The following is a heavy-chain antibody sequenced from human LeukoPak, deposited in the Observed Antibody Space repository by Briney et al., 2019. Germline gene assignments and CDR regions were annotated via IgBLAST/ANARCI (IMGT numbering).Heavy chain of an antibody. CDR3: ARVALYCSSTSCYPSWFDP. V-gene: IGHV4-34*01. J-gene: IGHJ5*02. D-gene: IGHD2-2*01. CDR2: MRHSGST. Sequence: SETLSLTCAVYGGSFSGYYWSWIRQPPGKGLEWIGEMRHSGSTNYNPSLKSRVTISVDTSKNQFSLKLSSVTAADTAVYYCARVALYCSSTSCYPSWFDPWGQGTLVTVSS. CDR1: GGSFSGYY.